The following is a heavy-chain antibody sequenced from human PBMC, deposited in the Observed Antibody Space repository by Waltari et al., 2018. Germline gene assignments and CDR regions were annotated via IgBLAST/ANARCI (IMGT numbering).Heavy chain of an antibody. CDR1: GGTFSTYT. V-gene: IGHV1-69*02. CDR2: IIPFLGIS. CDR3: ARSGEMKGTVDY. D-gene: IGHD1-1*01. Sequence: HVQLEQSGAEVKQPGSSVTVSCKASGGTFSTYTVTWVRQAPGQGLEWMGSIIPFLGISKYAQSLQARLTITVDQSTNTGYMELNNLRPEDTGVYYCARSGEMKGTVDYWGQGTLVTVSS. J-gene: IGHJ4*02.